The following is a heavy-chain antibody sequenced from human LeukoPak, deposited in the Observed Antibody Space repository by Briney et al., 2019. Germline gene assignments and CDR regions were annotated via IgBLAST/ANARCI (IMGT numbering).Heavy chain of an antibody. J-gene: IGHJ4*02. CDR2: INWNGDTT. Sequence: GGSLRLSCTASGFSFDDYDMTWVRQAPGKRLEWVSDINWNGDTTGYADFVRGRFTISRDNAENSLYLQMNSLRAEDTAFYYGARRGSGYSFGYWGQGTLVTVSS. CDR1: GFSFDDYD. V-gene: IGHV3-20*04. CDR3: ARRGSGYSFGY. D-gene: IGHD5-24*01.